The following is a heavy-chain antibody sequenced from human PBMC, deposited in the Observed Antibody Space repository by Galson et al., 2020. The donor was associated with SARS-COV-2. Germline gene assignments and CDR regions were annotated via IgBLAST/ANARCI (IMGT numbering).Heavy chain of an antibody. Sequence: SCAASGFTFRNKPMSWVRQAPGKGLEWVARIKTNIDGEAIHYAAPVKGRFTISRDDSENMLYLEMNSLKPEDTAVYYCTTFIDYWGRGTLVTVSS. CDR2: IKTNIDGEAI. J-gene: IGHJ4*02. V-gene: IGHV3-15*01. CDR1: GFTFRNKP. CDR3: TTFIDY.